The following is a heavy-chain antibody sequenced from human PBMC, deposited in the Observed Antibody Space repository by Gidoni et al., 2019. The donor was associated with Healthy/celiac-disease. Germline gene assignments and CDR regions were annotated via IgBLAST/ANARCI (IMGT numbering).Heavy chain of an antibody. CDR3: AKDFYPVGAGAFDI. Sequence: EVQLLESGGGLVQPGGSLRLSCAASGFTFIIYAMSLVRQAPGKGLEWVSAISGSGGSTYYADSVKGRFTISRDNSKNTLDLQMNSLRAEETAVYYCAKDFYPVGAGAFDIWGQGTMVTVSS. D-gene: IGHD3-16*01. CDR1: GFTFIIYA. CDR2: ISGSGGST. V-gene: IGHV3-23*01. J-gene: IGHJ3*02.